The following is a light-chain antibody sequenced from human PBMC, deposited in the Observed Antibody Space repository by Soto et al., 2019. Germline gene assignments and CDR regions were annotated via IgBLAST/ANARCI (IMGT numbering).Light chain of an antibody. CDR2: DAS. Sequence: QSALTQPRSVSGSPGQSVTISCTGTTGDVGAYNFVSWYQNHPGKAPKLMIYDASKRPSGVPDRFSASKSGNTASLPISGLQAEDEADYYCCSYAGSFTWVFGGGTKLTAL. CDR1: TGDVGAYNF. CDR3: CSYAGSFTWV. J-gene: IGLJ3*02. V-gene: IGLV2-11*01.